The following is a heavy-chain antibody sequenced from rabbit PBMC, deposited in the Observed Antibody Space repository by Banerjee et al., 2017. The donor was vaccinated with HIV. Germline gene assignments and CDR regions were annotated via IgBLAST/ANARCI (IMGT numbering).Heavy chain of an antibody. J-gene: IGHJ6*01. CDR1: GFDFSSNA. V-gene: IGHV1S45*01. D-gene: IGHD4-1*01. Sequence: QEQLEESGGDLVKPGASLTLTCTASGFDFSSNAMCWVRQAPGKGLEWIGCIDAGSTGSTWYANWAKGRFTVSKTSSTTVTLQMTSLTAADTATYFCARDLAGVIGWNFGLWGQGTLVTVS. CDR2: IDAGSTGST. CDR3: ARDLAGVIGWNFGL.